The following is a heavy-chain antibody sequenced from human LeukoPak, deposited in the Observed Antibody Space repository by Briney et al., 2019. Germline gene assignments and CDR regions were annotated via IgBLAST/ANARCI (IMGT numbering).Heavy chain of an antibody. V-gene: IGHV3-33*01. J-gene: IGHJ4*02. CDR1: GFPFSSYG. CDR2: IWYDGSNK. D-gene: IGHD2-2*01. Sequence: GGSLRLSCAASGFPFSSYGMHWVRQAPGKGLEWVAVIWYDGSNKYYADSVKGRFTISRDNSKNTLYLQMNSLRAEDTAVYYCARDPGYCSSTSCYLSYYFDYWGQGTLVTVSS. CDR3: ARDPGYCSSTSCYLSYYFDY.